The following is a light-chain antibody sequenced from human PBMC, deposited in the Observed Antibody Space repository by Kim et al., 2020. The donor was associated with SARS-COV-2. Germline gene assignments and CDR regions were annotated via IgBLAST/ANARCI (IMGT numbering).Light chain of an antibody. CDR3: QQTYNIPLT. Sequence: ASVGDRVTITCRASQNINTKLNWYQLKPGKTPILLIYKTSDLPTWVPSRFSGTGSGTDFTLTISSLQPEDFATYFCQQTYNIPLTFGGGTKVDIK. CDR1: QNINTK. V-gene: IGKV1-39*01. J-gene: IGKJ4*01. CDR2: KTS.